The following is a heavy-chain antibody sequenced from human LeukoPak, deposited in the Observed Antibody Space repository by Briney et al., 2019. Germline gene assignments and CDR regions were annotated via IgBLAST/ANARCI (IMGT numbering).Heavy chain of an antibody. CDR2: IYYSGST. V-gene: IGHV4-39*01. CDR1: GGSISSSSYY. Sequence: SETLSLTCTVSGGSISSSSYYWGWVRQPPGKGLEWIGCIYYSGSTYYNPSLKSRVTISVDTSKNQFSLKLGPGAAGDPAVYYRARQPGPGLTNLFHPWGQGTLVTVSS. J-gene: IGHJ5*02. CDR3: ARQPGPGLTNLFHP. D-gene: IGHD2-2*01.